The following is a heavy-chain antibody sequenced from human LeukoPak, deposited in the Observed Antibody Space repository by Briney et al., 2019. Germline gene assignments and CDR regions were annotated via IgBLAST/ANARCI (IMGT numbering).Heavy chain of an antibody. CDR1: GGSFSSDNSY. Sequence: SETLSLTCTVSGGSFSSDNSYWNWIRQPAGKGLEWIGRIYADGSATYNPSLRSRVTISVDSSKNQCSLRLNSMTAADTAVYYCARGYYYRGWGQGTLVTVSS. J-gene: IGHJ4*02. D-gene: IGHD3-10*01. V-gene: IGHV4-61*02. CDR2: IYADGSA. CDR3: ARGYYYRG.